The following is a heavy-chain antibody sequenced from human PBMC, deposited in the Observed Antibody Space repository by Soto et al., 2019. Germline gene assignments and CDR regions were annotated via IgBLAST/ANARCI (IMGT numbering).Heavy chain of an antibody. Sequence: EVQLVESGGGLVQPGGSLRLSCVASGFTFSSYWMSWVRQAPGKGLEWVANIKQDGSEKYYVDSVKGRFTISRDNAKNSLYLQMNSLRAEDTAVYYCARVKGSSSWYGYYFDYWGQGTLVTVSS. CDR1: GFTFSSYW. D-gene: IGHD6-13*01. CDR2: IKQDGSEK. CDR3: ARVKGSSSWYGYYFDY. J-gene: IGHJ4*02. V-gene: IGHV3-7*03.